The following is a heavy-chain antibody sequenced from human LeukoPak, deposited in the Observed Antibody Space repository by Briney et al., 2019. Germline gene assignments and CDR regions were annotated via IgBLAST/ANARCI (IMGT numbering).Heavy chain of an antibody. V-gene: IGHV3-30*18. J-gene: IGHJ6*02. CDR2: ISYDGSNE. CDR1: GFTFSSYG. D-gene: IGHD3-10*01. Sequence: GRSLRLSCAASGFTFSSYGMHWVRQAPGKGLEWVAVISYDGSNEYYADSVKGRFTISRDNSKNTLYLQMNSLRAEDTAVYYCAKAITMVRGVISSSLTTDDGMDVWGQGTTVTVSS. CDR3: AKAITMVRGVISSSLTTDDGMDV.